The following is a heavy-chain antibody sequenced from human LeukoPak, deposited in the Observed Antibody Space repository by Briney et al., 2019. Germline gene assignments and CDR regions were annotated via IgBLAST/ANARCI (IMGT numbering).Heavy chain of an antibody. CDR1: GGSISTGNYY. CDR3: ARFSTTPGGYTYGRGVFDF. Sequence: PSETLSLTCTVSGGSISTGNYYWSWIRQHAGNGLEWIVRMYFTGSGNYNPSLKSRVTISIDTSKNQFSLRLTSVTAADTAVYYCARFSTTPGGYTYGRGVFDFWGQGTLVIVSS. V-gene: IGHV4-61*02. D-gene: IGHD5-18*01. CDR2: MYFTGSG. J-gene: IGHJ4*02.